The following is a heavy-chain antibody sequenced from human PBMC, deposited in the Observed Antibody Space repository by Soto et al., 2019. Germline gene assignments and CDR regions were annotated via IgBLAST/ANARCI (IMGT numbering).Heavy chain of an antibody. CDR2: ISSNGGST. V-gene: IGHV3-64D*06. CDR3: VKDPDYDFWSGYQENWFDP. CDR1: GFTFSSYA. Sequence: LRLSCSASGFTFSSYAMHWVRQAPGKGLEYVSAISSNGGSTYYADSVKGRFTISRDNSKNTLYLQMSSLRAEGTAVYYCVKDPDYDFWSGYQENWFDPWGQGTLVTVSS. J-gene: IGHJ5*02. D-gene: IGHD3-3*01.